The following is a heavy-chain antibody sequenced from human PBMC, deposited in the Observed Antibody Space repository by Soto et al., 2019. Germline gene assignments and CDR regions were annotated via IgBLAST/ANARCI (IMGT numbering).Heavy chain of an antibody. J-gene: IGHJ4*02. CDR3: ARGTAYGDYVERGDFAS. D-gene: IGHD4-17*01. V-gene: IGHV3-30-3*01. CDR2: ISYDGSNK. Sequence: QVQLVESGGGVVQPGRSLRLSCAASGFTFSSYAMHWVRQAPGKGLEWVAVISYDGSNKYYADSVKGRFTISRDNSKNTLYLQMNSLRAEDTAVYYCARGTAYGDYVERGDFASWGQGTLVTVSS. CDR1: GFTFSSYA.